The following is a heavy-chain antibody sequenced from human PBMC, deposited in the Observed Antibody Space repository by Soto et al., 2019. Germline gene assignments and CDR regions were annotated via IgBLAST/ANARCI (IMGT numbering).Heavy chain of an antibody. CDR1: GGTFSSYA. V-gene: IGHV1-69*13. CDR3: ARDPSYSSSSMGGLYYFDY. CDR2: IIPIFGTA. Sequence: SVKVSCKASGGTFSSYAISWVRQAPGQGLERMGGIIPIFGTANYAQKFQGRVTITADESTSTAYMELSSLRSEDTAVYYFARDPSYSSSSMGGLYYFDYWGQGTLVTVSS. D-gene: IGHD6-6*01. J-gene: IGHJ4*02.